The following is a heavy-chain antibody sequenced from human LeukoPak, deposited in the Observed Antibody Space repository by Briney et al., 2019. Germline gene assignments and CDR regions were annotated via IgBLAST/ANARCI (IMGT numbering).Heavy chain of an antibody. Sequence: PGGSLRLSCAASGFTFGDYTMHWVRQAPGKGLEWVSLISWDGGSTYYADPVKGRFTISRDNSKNSLYLQMNSLRTEDTALYYCAKDRYSSSSGYYFDYWGQGTLVTVSS. CDR3: AKDRYSSSSGYYFDY. CDR2: ISWDGGST. CDR1: GFTFGDYT. D-gene: IGHD6-6*01. V-gene: IGHV3-43*01. J-gene: IGHJ4*02.